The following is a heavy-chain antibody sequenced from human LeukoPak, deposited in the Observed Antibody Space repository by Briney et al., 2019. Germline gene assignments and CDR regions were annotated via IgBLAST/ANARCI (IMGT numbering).Heavy chain of an antibody. J-gene: IGHJ4*02. V-gene: IGHV4-59*01. Sequence: SETLSLTCTVSGGSISSYYWSWIRQPPGKGLEWIGYIYYSGSTNYNPSLKSRVTVSVDTSKNQFSLKLSSVTAADTAVYYCARDSGSYYFDYWGQGTLVTVSS. CDR3: ARDSGSYYFDY. CDR1: GGSISSYY. D-gene: IGHD1-26*01. CDR2: IYYSGST.